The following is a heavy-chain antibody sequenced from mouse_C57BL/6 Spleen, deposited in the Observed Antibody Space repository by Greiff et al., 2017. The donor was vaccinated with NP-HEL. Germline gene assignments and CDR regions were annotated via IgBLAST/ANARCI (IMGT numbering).Heavy chain of an antibody. CDR1: GYTFTDYY. J-gene: IGHJ4*01. D-gene: IGHD1-1*01. CDR3: AKFYGSSLYYAMDY. V-gene: IGHV1-19*01. Sequence: EVQLQQSGPVLVKPGASVKMSCKASGYTFTDYYMNWVKQSHGKSLEWIGVINPYNGGTSYNQKFKGKATLTVDKSSSTAYMELNSLTSEDSAVYYCAKFYGSSLYYAMDYWGQGTSVTVSS. CDR2: INPYNGGT.